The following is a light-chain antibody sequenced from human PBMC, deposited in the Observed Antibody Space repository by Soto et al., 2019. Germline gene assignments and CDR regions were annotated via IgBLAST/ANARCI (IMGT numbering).Light chain of an antibody. CDR3: QSYDSSLSGYV. V-gene: IGLV1-40*01. J-gene: IGLJ1*01. Sequence: QSVLTQPPSVSGAPGQRVTISCTRSSANIGAAYKVDWYQQLPGTAPKLLIYGNNNRPSGVPARLSGSKSGTSASLAIAGLQAEDEGDYYCQSYDSSLSGYVFGTGTKFNVL. CDR1: SANIGAAYK. CDR2: GNN.